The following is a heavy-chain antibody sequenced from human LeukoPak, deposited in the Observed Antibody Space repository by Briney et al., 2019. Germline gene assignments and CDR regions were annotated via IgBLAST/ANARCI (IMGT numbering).Heavy chain of an antibody. J-gene: IGHJ4*02. D-gene: IGHD4-23*01. CDR3: ARTVGTHRFDS. Sequence: SETLSLTCTVSGGSISSSDYYWGWIRQPPGERLEWIGTIYYNGNTYYNPSLQSRVIISVDTPKNQFSLKLTSVTAPDTAVYYCARTVGTHRFDSWGQGILVTVSP. V-gene: IGHV4-39*01. CDR2: IYYNGNT. CDR1: GGSISSSDYY.